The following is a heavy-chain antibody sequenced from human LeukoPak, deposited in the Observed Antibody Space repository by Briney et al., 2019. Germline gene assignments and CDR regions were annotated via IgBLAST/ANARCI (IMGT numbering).Heavy chain of an antibody. J-gene: IGHJ6*02. V-gene: IGHV3-64D*09. CDR1: GFPFSSYA. CDR3: LRENTFGPYGMDV. CDR2: ISDSGGST. Sequence: PGGSLRLSCCAAGFPFSSYAMHWMRQAPGKGLEYVSAISDSGGSTYYADSVKGRFTISRDNSKNTLYLQMSSLRAEDTAVYFCLRENTFGPYGMDVWGQGTTVTVSS. D-gene: IGHD3-16*01.